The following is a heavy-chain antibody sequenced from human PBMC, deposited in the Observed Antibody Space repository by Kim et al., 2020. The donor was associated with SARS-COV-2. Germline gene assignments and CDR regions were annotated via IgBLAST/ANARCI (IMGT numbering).Heavy chain of an antibody. CDR3: ARDPHDYGDQRDAFDS. J-gene: IGHJ3*02. CDR1: GFTFSSYE. CDR2: ISSSGSTI. Sequence: GGSLRLSCAASGFTFSSYEMNWVRQAPGKGLEWVSYISSSGSTIYYADFVKGRFTISRDNAKNSLYLQMNSLRAEDTAVYYCARDPHDYGDQRDAFDSWGQGTMVTVSS. D-gene: IGHD4-17*01. V-gene: IGHV3-48*03.